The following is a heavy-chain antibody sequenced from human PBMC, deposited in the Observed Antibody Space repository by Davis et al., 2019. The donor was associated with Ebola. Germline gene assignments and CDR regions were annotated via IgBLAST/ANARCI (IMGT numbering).Heavy chain of an antibody. CDR3: AKARYSYGYQFDY. CDR1: GFTFSSYA. J-gene: IGHJ4*02. CDR2: ISGSGGST. D-gene: IGHD5-18*01. V-gene: IGHV3-23*01. Sequence: PGGSLRLSCAASGFTFSSYAMSWVRQAPGKGLEWVSAISGSGGSTYYADSVKGRFTISRDNSESTLYLQMNSLGAEDTAVYYCAKARYSYGYQFDYWGQGTLVTVSS.